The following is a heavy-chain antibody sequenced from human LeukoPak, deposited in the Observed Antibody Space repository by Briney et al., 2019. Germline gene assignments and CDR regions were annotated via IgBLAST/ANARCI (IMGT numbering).Heavy chain of an antibody. D-gene: IGHD5-18*01. CDR2: TYYSGST. V-gene: IGHV4-31*03. J-gene: IGHJ4*02. Sequence: SETLSLTCTVSGGSISSGGYYWSWIRQHPGKGLEWIGYTYYSGSTYYNPSPKSRVTISVDTSKNQFSLKLSSVTAADTAVYYCARYRANTENFDYWGQGTLVTVSS. CDR3: ARYRANTENFDY. CDR1: GGSISSGGYY.